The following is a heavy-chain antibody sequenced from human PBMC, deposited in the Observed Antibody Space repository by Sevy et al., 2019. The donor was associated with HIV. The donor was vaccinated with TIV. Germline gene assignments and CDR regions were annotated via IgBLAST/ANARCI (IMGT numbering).Heavy chain of an antibody. CDR1: NDSVSSGTFH. J-gene: IGHJ4*02. V-gene: IGHV4-61*01. CDR3: ARLRWPEAHFDY. CDR2: IYSSGNT. Sequence: SETLSLTCTVYNDSVSSGTFHWSWIRQPPQKGLEWIGYIYSSGNTNYHPSLKSRVTISVDTSKKQFSLRLNSVTAADTAVYYCARLRWPEAHFDYWGQGTLVTVSS. D-gene: IGHD2-15*01.